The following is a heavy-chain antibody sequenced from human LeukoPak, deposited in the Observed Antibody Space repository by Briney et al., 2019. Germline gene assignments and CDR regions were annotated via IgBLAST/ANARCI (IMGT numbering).Heavy chain of an antibody. CDR2: ISAYNGNT. CDR3: ARVARQLRYFDWSRAPYDY. D-gene: IGHD3-9*01. CDR1: GYTFTSYG. Sequence: ASVKVSCTASGYTFTSYGISWVRQAPGQGLEWMGWISAYNGNTNYAQKLQGRVTMTTDTSTSTAYMELRSLRSDDTAVYYCARVARQLRYFDWSRAPYDYWGQGTLVTVSS. V-gene: IGHV1-18*01. J-gene: IGHJ4*02.